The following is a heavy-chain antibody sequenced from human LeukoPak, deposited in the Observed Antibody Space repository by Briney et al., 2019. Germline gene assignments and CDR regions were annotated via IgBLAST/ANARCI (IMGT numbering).Heavy chain of an antibody. CDR3: AREVIAAAGMGNNWFDP. J-gene: IGHJ5*02. CDR2: IYYRGST. D-gene: IGHD6-13*01. V-gene: IGHV4-39*07. CDR1: GGSISSSSYY. Sequence: PSETLSVTCIVSGGSISSSSYYWGWIRQPPGGGLEWIGSIYYRGSTYYNPSLKSRVTISVDSSKNQFSLKLSSVTAADTAVYYCAREVIAAAGMGNNWFDPWGQGTLVTVSS.